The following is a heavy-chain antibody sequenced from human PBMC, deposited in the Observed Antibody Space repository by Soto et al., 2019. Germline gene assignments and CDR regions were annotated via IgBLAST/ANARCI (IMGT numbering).Heavy chain of an antibody. CDR1: GYTFTSYG. V-gene: IGHV1-18*01. CDR3: ARYFYNPGDYYYRMDF. CDR2: ISAYNGNT. D-gene: IGHD1-1*01. Sequence: ASVKVSCKASGYTFTSYGISWVRQAPGQGLEWMGWISAYNGNTNYAQKLQGRVTMTTDTSTSTAYMELRSLRSDDTAVYYCARYFYNPGDYYYRMDFWGQGSKVPVSS. J-gene: IGHJ6*02.